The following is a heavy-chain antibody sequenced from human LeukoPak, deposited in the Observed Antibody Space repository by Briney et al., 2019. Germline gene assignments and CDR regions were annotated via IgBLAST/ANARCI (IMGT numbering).Heavy chain of an antibody. J-gene: IGHJ4*02. D-gene: IGHD6-19*01. Sequence: PGGSLRLSCAASGFTFRTCAMNWVRQAPGKGLEWVSSISSSSSYIYYADSVKGRFTISRDNAKNSLYLQMNSLRAEDTAVYYCARTQGVIAVAGLGFDYWGQGTLVTVSS. CDR2: ISSSSSYI. CDR3: ARTQGVIAVAGLGFDY. CDR1: GFTFRTCA. V-gene: IGHV3-21*01.